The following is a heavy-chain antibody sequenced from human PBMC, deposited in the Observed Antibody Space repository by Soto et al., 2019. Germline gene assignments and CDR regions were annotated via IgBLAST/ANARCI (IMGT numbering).Heavy chain of an antibody. CDR3: AKMPAAAGTSLYFQH. CDR1: GFTFSSYA. V-gene: IGHV3-23*01. D-gene: IGHD6-13*01. Sequence: GGSLRLSCAASGFTFSSYAMSWVRQAPGKGLEWVSAISGSGGSTYYADSVKGRFTISRDNSKNTLYLQMNSLRAEDTAVYYYAKMPAAAGTSLYFQHWGQGTLVTVSS. J-gene: IGHJ1*01. CDR2: ISGSGGST.